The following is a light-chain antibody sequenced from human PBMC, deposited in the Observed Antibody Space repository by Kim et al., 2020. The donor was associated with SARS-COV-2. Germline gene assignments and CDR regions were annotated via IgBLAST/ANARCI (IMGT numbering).Light chain of an antibody. CDR1: SSDVGVYNY. Sequence: QSITISCTGTSSDVGVYNYVSWYQQHPGKAPKLMIYDVSNRPSGVSNRFSGSKSGNTASLTISGLQAEDEADYYCSSYTSSSTLEVFGTGTKVTVL. V-gene: IGLV2-14*03. CDR2: DVS. J-gene: IGLJ1*01. CDR3: SSYTSSSTLEV.